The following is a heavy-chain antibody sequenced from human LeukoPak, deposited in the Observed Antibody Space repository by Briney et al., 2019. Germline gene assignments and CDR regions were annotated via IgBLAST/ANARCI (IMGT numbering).Heavy chain of an antibody. CDR3: ARHSYDSSGYFGYGMDV. J-gene: IGHJ6*02. CDR1: GYSFTSYW. D-gene: IGHD3-22*01. CDR2: IYPGDSDT. V-gene: IGHV5-51*01. Sequence: GESLKISCKGSGYSFTSYWIGWVRQMPGKGLEWMGIIYPGDSDTRYSPSSQGQVTISADKSISTAYLQWSSLKASDTAMYYCARHSYDSSGYFGYGMDVWGQGTTVTVSS.